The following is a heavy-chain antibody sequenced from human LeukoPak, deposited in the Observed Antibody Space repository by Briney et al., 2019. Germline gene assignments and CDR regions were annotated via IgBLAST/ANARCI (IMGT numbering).Heavy chain of an antibody. V-gene: IGHV3-30-3*01. J-gene: IGHJ4*02. CDR2: ISYDGSNK. CDR3: ARDGGVAGSGYYSHLHQDY. Sequence: LGGSLRLSCVASGFTFSSYAMHWVRQAPGKGLEWVAVISYDGSNKYYADSVKGRFTISRDNSKNTLYLQMNSLRAEDTAVYYCARDGGVAGSGYYSHLHQDYWGQGTLVTVSS. CDR1: GFTFSSYA. D-gene: IGHD3-22*01.